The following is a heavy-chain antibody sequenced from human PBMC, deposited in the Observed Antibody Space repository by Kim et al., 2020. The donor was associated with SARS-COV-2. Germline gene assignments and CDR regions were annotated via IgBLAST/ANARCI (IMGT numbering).Heavy chain of an antibody. CDR3: AKTPGGYTYGRFYFDS. D-gene: IGHD5-18*01. Sequence: SVKGQFTICRDNAKDTFYLQMNSLSAEDTAVYYCAKTPGGYTYGRFYFDSWGQGTLVTVSS. V-gene: IGHV3-23*01. J-gene: IGHJ4*02.